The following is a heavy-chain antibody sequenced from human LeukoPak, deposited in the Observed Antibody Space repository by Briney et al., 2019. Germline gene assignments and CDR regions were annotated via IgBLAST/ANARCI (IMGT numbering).Heavy chain of an antibody. CDR3: ASQGGGRRYCSSTSCKRFDY. J-gene: IGHJ4*02. CDR1: GGSFSGYY. Sequence: PSETLSLTCAVYGGSFSGYYWSWIRQPPGKGLEWIGEINHSGSTNYNPSLKSRVTISVDTSKNQFSLKLSSVTAADTAVYYCASQGGGRRYCSSTSCKRFDYWGQGTLVTVSS. CDR2: INHSGST. D-gene: IGHD2-2*01. V-gene: IGHV4-34*01.